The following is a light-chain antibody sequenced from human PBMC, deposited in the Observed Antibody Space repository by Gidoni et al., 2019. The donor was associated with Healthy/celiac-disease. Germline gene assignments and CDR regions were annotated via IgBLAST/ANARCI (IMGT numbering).Light chain of an antibody. CDR3: SSYTSSSTLGMV. CDR1: SSVLGGYNY. Sequence: QPALPQPAPVSGPPRQSIPISCTGTSSVLGGYNYDSWYQQHPGKAPKLMIYDVSNRPPGVSNRFSGSKSGNTASLTISGLQAEDEADYYCSSYTSSSTLGMVFGGGTKLTVL. CDR2: DVS. J-gene: IGLJ2*01. V-gene: IGLV2-14*03.